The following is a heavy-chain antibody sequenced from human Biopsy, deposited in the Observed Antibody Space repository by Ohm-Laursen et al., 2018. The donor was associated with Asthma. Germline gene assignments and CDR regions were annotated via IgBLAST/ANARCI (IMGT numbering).Heavy chain of an antibody. Sequence: SLRLSCAASGFTFSSSAMSWVRQAPGKGLERVSAITGSGGTTYYADSVRGRFTISRDNSKSTLFLQMDSLSAEDTAVYYCARDESFSMASGSWFDPWGQGTLVTVSS. CDR3: ARDESFSMASGSWFDP. D-gene: IGHD2/OR15-2a*01. CDR2: ITGSGGTT. CDR1: GFTFSSSA. J-gene: IGHJ5*02. V-gene: IGHV3-23*01.